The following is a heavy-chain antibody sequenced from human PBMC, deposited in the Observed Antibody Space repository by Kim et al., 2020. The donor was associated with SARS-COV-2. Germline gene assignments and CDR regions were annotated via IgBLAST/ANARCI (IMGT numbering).Heavy chain of an antibody. CDR3: TTGLRVGDSDAIDI. J-gene: IGHJ3*02. CDR1: GFNFNNAW. D-gene: IGHD4-17*01. Sequence: GGSLRLSCAASGFNFNNAWMTWVRQAPGKGLEWVGRITSKTDGGTTYDATPVKGRFTISRDDSKNTLSLQMNSLETEDTAIYDCTTGLRVGDSDAIDIWGQGTMVTVSS. CDR2: ITSKTDGGTT. V-gene: IGHV3-15*01.